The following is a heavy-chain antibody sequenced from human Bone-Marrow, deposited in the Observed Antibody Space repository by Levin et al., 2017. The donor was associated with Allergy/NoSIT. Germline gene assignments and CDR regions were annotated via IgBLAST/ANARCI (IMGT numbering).Heavy chain of an antibody. V-gene: IGHV4-61*01. CDR3: ARMYSSGGYWYFDY. J-gene: IGHJ4*02. D-gene: IGHD6-19*01. CDR1: GGSVSSGSYY. Sequence: SETLSLTCTVSGGSVSSGSYYWSWIRQPPGKGLEWIGYIYYSGSTNYNPSLKSRVTISVDTSKNQFSLKLSSVTAADTAVYYCARMYSSGGYWYFDYWGQGTLVTVSS. CDR2: IYYSGST.